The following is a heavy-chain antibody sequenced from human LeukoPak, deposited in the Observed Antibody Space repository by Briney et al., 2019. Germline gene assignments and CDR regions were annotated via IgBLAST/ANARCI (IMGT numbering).Heavy chain of an antibody. V-gene: IGHV3-53*01. CDR1: GFSVSGNY. CDR3: ARDLAYFDY. CDR2: IYSGGNT. Sequence: GGSLRLSCAASGFSVSGNYMTRVRQAPGKGLEWVSVIYSGGNTYYADSVKGRFTISRDNSKNTLYLQMNSLRAEDTAVYYCARDLAYFDYWGQGTLVTVSS. D-gene: IGHD3-16*01. J-gene: IGHJ4*02.